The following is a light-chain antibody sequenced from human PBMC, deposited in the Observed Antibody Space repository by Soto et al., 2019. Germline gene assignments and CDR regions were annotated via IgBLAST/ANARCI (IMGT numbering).Light chain of an antibody. CDR3: HHRGNGIT. V-gene: IGKV3-11*01. CDR2: DAS. J-gene: IGKJ5*01. CDR1: ESVSSS. Sequence: EIVLTQSPGTLSLSPGEGATLSCRASESVSSSLAWYQQKPGQAPRLLIYDASSRATGIPARFSGSGSGTDFALTISSLEPEDFAVYYCHHRGNGITFGQGTRLEIK.